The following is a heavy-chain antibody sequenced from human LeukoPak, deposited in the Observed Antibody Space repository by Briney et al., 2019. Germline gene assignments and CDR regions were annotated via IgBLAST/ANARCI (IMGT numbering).Heavy chain of an antibody. Sequence: GGSLRLSCTASGFIFSGSWMAWIRQAPGKGLEWVAIIKKDGSEKYYVDSMKGRFTISRDNAKNSLFLQMNSLRAEGTAIYYCTTDTWYSAGHWGQGTLVTVSS. D-gene: IGHD2-15*01. J-gene: IGHJ4*02. CDR2: IKKDGSEK. V-gene: IGHV3-7*03. CDR1: GFIFSGSW. CDR3: TTDTWYSAGH.